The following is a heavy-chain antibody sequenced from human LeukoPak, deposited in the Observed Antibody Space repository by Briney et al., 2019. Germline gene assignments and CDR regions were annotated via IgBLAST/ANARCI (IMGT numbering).Heavy chain of an antibody. CDR2: ISSSSSYI. J-gene: IGHJ4*02. CDR3: ARDTVRQRGVFDY. D-gene: IGHD4-17*01. CDR1: GFIANENY. Sequence: GGSLRLSCLVSGFIANENYMNWVRQAPGKGLEWVSSISSSSSYIYYADSVKGRFTISRDNAKNSLYLQMNSLRAEDTAVYYCARDTVRQRGVFDYWGQGTLVTVSS. V-gene: IGHV3-21*01.